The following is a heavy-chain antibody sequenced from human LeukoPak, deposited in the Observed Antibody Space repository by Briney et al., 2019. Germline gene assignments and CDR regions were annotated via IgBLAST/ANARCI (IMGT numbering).Heavy chain of an antibody. CDR3: AVQSRGYCSSTSCPHFDY. CDR2: IKQDGSEK. D-gene: IGHD2-2*01. J-gene: IGHJ4*02. V-gene: IGHV3-7*01. CDR1: GFTFSSYW. Sequence: GGSLRLSCAASGFTFSSYWMSWVRQAPGKGLEWVANIKQDGSEKYYVDSVKGRFTISRDDAKNSLYLQMNSLRAEDTAVYYCAVQSRGYCSSTSCPHFDYWGQGTLVTVSS.